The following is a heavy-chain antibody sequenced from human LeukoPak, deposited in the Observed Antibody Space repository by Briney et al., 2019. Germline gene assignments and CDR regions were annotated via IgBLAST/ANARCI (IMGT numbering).Heavy chain of an antibody. V-gene: IGHV3-7*05. CDR3: ARGGWYQLP. CDR1: GFSLSTYW. J-gene: IGHJ4*02. Sequence: GGSLRLSCAASGFSLSTYWMSWVRQAPGKGPEWVANIKQDGSEKNYVDSVKGRFTIPRDNARNSLYLQMNSLRAEDTAVYYCARGGWYQLPWGQGTLVTISS. D-gene: IGHD2-2*01. CDR2: IKQDGSEK.